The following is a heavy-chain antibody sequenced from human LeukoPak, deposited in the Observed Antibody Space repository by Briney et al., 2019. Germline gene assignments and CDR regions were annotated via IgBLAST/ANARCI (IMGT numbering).Heavy chain of an antibody. J-gene: IGHJ5*02. V-gene: IGHV1-18*01. D-gene: IGHD4-11*01. CDR2: ISAYNGNT. Sequence: ASVKVSCKASGYTFTSYGISWVRQAPGQGLEWMGWISAYNGNTNYAQKLQGRVTMTTDTSTSTAYMELRSLRSDDTAVYYCARDRFDDYSNWFDPSGQGTLVTVSS. CDR1: GYTFTSYG. CDR3: ARDRFDDYSNWFDP.